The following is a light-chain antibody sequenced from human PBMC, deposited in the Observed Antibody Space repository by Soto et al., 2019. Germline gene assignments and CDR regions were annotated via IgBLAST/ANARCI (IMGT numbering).Light chain of an antibody. CDR1: ESVSTN. J-gene: IGKJ5*01. V-gene: IGKV3-11*01. CDR2: GAS. CDR3: QQRSSWPIT. Sequence: EIEMTQSPATLSLAPGERVTLSCRASESVSTNLAWYQQKAGQAPRLLIYGASTRATGIPARFSGSGSGTDFTLTINSLEPEDFAVYYCQQRSSWPITFGQGTRLEIK.